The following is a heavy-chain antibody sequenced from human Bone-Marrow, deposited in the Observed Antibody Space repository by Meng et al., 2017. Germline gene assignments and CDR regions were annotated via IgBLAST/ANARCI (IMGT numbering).Heavy chain of an antibody. J-gene: IGHJ4*02. D-gene: IGHD1-1*01. Sequence: QVQLVQSGAEVKQAGATLKVSCEASGYTFTCYYICWVRQALDQGLEWMGIINPSGGSTNAAQKFQGRVNMTMNTTTGTVYMEVSSLRSNDTAVYYGARCSDSSTNWGTYDYWGQGTLVTVSS. CDR2: INPSGGST. CDR3: ARCSDSSTNWGTYDY. V-gene: IGHV1-46*01. CDR1: GYTFTCYY.